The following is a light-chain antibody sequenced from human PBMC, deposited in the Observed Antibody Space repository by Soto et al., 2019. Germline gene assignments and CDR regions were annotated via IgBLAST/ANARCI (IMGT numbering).Light chain of an antibody. CDR1: QSVSSTY. J-gene: IGKJ1*01. CDR3: QQYGSSPWR. V-gene: IGKV3-20*01. CDR2: GAS. Sequence: EIVLTQSPGTLSLSPGERATLSCRASQSVSSTYLAWYQQKPGQAPRLLIYGASSRATGIPDRFSGSGSGTDFSLTISRLEPEDFAVYYCQQYGSSPWRFGQGTMVEIK.